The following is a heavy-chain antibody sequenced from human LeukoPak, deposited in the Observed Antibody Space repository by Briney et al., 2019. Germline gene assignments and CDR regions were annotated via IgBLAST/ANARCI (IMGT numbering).Heavy chain of an antibody. CDR3: ARTRGGYSHGFDAFDI. J-gene: IGHJ3*02. CDR2: IYHSGST. Sequence: SQTLSLTCTVSGGSISSGGYYWSWIRQPPGKGLEWIGYIYHSGSTYYNPSLKSRVTISVDRSKNQFSLKLSSVTAADTAVYYCARTRGGYSHGFDAFDIWGLGTMVTVSS. CDR1: GGSISSGGYY. D-gene: IGHD5-18*01. V-gene: IGHV4-30-2*02.